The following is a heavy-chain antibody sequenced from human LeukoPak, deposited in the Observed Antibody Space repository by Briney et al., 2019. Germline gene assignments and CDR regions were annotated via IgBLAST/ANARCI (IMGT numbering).Heavy chain of an antibody. Sequence: GGSLRLSCAASGFTFSSYAMSWVRQAPGKGLEWVSAISGSGGGTYYADSVKGRFTISRDNSKNTLYLQMNSLRAEDTAVYYCAKEEYCGGDCYSEYFQHWGQGTLVTVSS. CDR3: AKEEYCGGDCYSEYFQH. CDR2: ISGSGGGT. CDR1: GFTFSSYA. J-gene: IGHJ1*01. V-gene: IGHV3-23*01. D-gene: IGHD2-21*02.